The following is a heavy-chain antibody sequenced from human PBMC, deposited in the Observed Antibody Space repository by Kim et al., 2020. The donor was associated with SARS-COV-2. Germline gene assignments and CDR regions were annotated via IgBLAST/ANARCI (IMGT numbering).Heavy chain of an antibody. CDR1: SFTFSTYG. J-gene: IGHJ4*02. CDR3: XKDPSSGFSSWIDY. Sequence: GGSLRLSCAASSFTFSTYGMHWVRQAPGKGLEWVALISYDGSHEYYADSVKGRFTISRDNSKNTLYLQMNSLRAVDTAVYXXXKDPSSGFSSWIDYWGQGTXXXVSS. V-gene: IGHV3-30*18. D-gene: IGHD3-22*01. CDR2: ISYDGSHE.